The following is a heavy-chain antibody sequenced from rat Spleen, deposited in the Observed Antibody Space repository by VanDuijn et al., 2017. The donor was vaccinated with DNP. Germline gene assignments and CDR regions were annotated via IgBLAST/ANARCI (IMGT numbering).Heavy chain of an antibody. V-gene: IGHV2-1*01. CDR3: ALAGRGALDA. J-gene: IGHJ4*01. CDR1: GFSLTTNG. Sequence: QVQLKESGPDLVQPSQTLSLICTVSGFSLTTNGVGWVRQPPGKGLEWMGRIQSGGSTDYNSALKSRLSISRDTFKSQVFLKMNSLQTEDTAMYFCALAGRGALDAWGQGTSVTVSS. CDR2: IQSGGST. D-gene: IGHD1-4*01.